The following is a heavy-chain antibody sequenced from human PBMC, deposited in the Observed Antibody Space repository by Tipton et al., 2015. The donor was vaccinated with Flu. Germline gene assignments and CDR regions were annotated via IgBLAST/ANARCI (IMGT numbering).Heavy chain of an antibody. CDR2: ISYDGSIE. V-gene: IGHV3-30-3*01. Sequence: SLRLSCAASEFTFSSYAMHWVRQAPDKGLEWVAVISYDGSIEDYTNSVKGRFTISRDNSKNTLYLQMNSLRTEDTAVYYCARDSPHLYCSSSACFIHYFDYWGQGALVTVSS. CDR1: EFTFSSYA. CDR3: ARDSPHLYCSSSACFIHYFDY. D-gene: IGHD2-2*01. J-gene: IGHJ4*02.